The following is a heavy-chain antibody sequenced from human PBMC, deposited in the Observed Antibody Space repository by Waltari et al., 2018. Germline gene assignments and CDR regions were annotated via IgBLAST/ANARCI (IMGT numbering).Heavy chain of an antibody. J-gene: IGHJ3*01. CDR2: ISSSWAT. Sequence: QVQLQESGPGLVKPSETLALTCTVPGGSFINDYLSWIRQPAGKGLEWSVRISSSWATTYNPSLENLVIISSGASTNHFSRKLTSLTAADTAVYYCARVHRPRGYNYGHDAFDVWGQGTMVSVS. CDR1: GGSFINDY. V-gene: IGHV4-4*07. CDR3: ARVHRPRGYNYGHDAFDV. D-gene: IGHD5-12*01.